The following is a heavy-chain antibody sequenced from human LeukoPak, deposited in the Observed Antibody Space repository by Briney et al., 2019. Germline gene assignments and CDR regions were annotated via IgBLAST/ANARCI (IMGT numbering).Heavy chain of an antibody. J-gene: IGHJ4*02. CDR1: GGSISSYY. V-gene: IGHV4-4*07. D-gene: IGHD6-6*01. CDR3: ARGYSSSSQFDY. CDR2: IYTSGST. Sequence: SETLSLTCTVSGGSISSYYWSWIRQPTGKGLEWIGRIYTSGSTNYNPSLKSRVTMSVDTSKNQFSLKLSSVTAADTAVYYCARGYSSSSQFDYWGQGTLVTVSS.